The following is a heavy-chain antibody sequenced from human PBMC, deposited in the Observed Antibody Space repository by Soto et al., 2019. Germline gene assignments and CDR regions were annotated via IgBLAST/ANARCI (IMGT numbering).Heavy chain of an antibody. Sequence: PGESLKISCQCSGYSFTSYWIGWVRQMPGKGLEWMGIIYPGDSDTRYSPSFQGQVTISADKSISTAYLQWSSLKASDTAMYYCARHGWFGDGYYYGMDVWGQGTTVTVSS. CDR2: IYPGDSDT. J-gene: IGHJ6*02. D-gene: IGHD3-10*01. V-gene: IGHV5-51*01. CDR1: GYSFTSYW. CDR3: ARHGWFGDGYYYGMDV.